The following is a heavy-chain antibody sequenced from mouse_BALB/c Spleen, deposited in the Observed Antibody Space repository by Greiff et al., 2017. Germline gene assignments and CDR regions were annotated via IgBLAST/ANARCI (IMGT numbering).Heavy chain of an antibody. Sequence: VKLMESGPGLVAPSQSLSITCTVSGFSLTSYGVHWVRQPPGKGLEWLGVIWAGGSTNYNSALMSRLSISKDNSKSQVFLKMNSLQTDDTAMYYCARGLLLSAYFDYWGQGTTLTVSS. J-gene: IGHJ2*01. CDR2: IWAGGST. CDR3: ARGLLLSAYFDY. D-gene: IGHD1-1*01. V-gene: IGHV2-9*02. CDR1: GFSLTSYG.